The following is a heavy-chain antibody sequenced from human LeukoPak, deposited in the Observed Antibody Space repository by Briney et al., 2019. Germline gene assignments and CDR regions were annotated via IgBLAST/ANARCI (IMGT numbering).Heavy chain of an antibody. J-gene: IGHJ1*01. CDR2: VCNGRTT. CDR1: GDFISSMTYY. CDR3: ARHFPEDGYNAAPFQR. D-gene: IGHD5-24*01. V-gene: IGHV4-39*01. Sequence: PSETLSLTCSVSGDFISSMTYYWAWLRQPPGKGLEWIGSVCNGRTTYYKPSLKGRVTMSIDTSKNQFSLRLTSVTAADTAVYYCARHFPEDGYNAAPFQRWGQGTLVTVSS.